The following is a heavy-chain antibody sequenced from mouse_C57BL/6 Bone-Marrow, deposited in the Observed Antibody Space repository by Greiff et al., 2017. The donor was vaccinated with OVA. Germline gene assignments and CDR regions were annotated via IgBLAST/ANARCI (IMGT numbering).Heavy chain of an antibody. Sequence: EVKLMESGGGLVQPGGSLKLSCAASGFTFSDYYMYWVRQTPEKRLEWVAYISNGGGSTYYPDTIEGRFTISRDNAKNTLYLQMSRLKSEDTAMYYCARRVYGNWYFDVWGTGTTVTVSS. V-gene: IGHV5-12*01. D-gene: IGHD2-1*01. CDR2: ISNGGGST. J-gene: IGHJ1*03. CDR1: GFTFSDYY. CDR3: ARRVYGNWYFDV.